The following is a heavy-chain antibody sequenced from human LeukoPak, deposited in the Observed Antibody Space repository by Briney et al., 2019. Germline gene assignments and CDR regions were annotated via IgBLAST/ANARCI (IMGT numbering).Heavy chain of an antibody. V-gene: IGHV4-34*01. CDR3: ARRPRYSGSYYYYYMDV. CDR2: INHSGST. CDR1: GGSFSGYY. J-gene: IGHJ6*03. D-gene: IGHD1-26*01. Sequence: PSETLSLTCAVYGGSFSGYYWSWIRQPPGKGLEWIGEINHSGSTNHNPSLKSRVTISVDTSKNQFSLKLSSVTAADTAVYYCARRPRYSGSYYYYYMDVWGKGTTVTVSS.